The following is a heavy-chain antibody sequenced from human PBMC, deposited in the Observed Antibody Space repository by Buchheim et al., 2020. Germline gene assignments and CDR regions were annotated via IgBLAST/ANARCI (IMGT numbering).Heavy chain of an antibody. Sequence: QVQLVESGGGLVKPGGSLRLSCAASGLRFSDYYMSWIRQAPGKGPEWVAYISGSSGDTNYADSVKGRFTISRGNGKNSLYLQMNSLRAEDTALYYCARDWKRVTGATHYGMDVWGQGTT. CDR1: GLRFSDYY. CDR2: ISGSSGDT. CDR3: ARDWKRVTGATHYGMDV. J-gene: IGHJ6*02. V-gene: IGHV3-11*06. D-gene: IGHD4-11*01.